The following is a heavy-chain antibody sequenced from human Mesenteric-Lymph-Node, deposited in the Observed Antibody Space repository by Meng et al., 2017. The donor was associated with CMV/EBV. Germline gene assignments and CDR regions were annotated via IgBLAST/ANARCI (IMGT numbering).Heavy chain of an antibody. CDR2: INHSGST. V-gene: IGHV4-34*01. D-gene: IGHD4-23*01. CDR3: ARHQRWLKSEGGFNY. Sequence: VQLRLWCAGLLKPSETLSLTSAVYGGSFSGYYWSWIRQPPVKGLEWIGEINHSGSTNYNPSLKSRVTISVDTSKNQFSLKLSSVTAADTSVYYCARHQRWLKSEGGFNYWGQGTLVTVSS. CDR1: GGSFSGYY. J-gene: IGHJ4*02.